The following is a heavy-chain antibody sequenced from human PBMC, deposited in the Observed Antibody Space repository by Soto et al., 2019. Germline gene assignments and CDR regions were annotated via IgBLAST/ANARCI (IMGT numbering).Heavy chain of an antibody. J-gene: IGHJ3*02. Sequence: EVQLVESGGGLVQPGGSLRLSCAASGFTFSSYWMSWVRQAPGKGLEWVANIKQDGSEKYYVDSVKGRFTISRDNAKNSLYLKMNSLRGEDTAVYYCVREGIAAAVSAFDIWGQGTMVTVSS. V-gene: IGHV3-7*01. CDR3: VREGIAAAVSAFDI. D-gene: IGHD6-13*01. CDR1: GFTFSSYW. CDR2: IKQDGSEK.